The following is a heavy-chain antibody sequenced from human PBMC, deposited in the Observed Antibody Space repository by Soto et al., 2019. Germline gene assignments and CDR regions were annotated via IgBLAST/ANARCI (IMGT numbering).Heavy chain of an antibody. J-gene: IGHJ4*02. CDR3: ARQIFAADY. V-gene: IGHV1-69*01. D-gene: IGHD3-9*01. CDR2: INPMFNST. CDR1: GGTFDHAA. Sequence: QVQLVQSGAEVKKPGSSVKVSCEATGGTFDHAAITWVRQAPGQGLEWVGGINPMFNSTHYAPKFQGRVTITAAAVPTTAFMELRWLTSDDTAVYYSARQIFAADYWGQGPLLLVSS.